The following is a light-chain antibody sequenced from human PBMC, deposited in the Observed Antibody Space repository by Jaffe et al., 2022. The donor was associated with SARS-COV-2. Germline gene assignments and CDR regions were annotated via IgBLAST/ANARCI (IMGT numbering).Light chain of an antibody. CDR1: QSVSNNY. CDR3: QQYGRSLT. V-gene: IGKV3-20*01. J-gene: IGKJ4*01. CDR2: GAS. Sequence: EIVLTQSPGTLSLSPGDRATLSCRASQSVSNNYLAWYQQKPGQAPRLLFYGASSRATGIPDRFSGSGSGTDFTLTISSLEPEDFAVYFCQQYGRSLTFGGGTKVEIK.